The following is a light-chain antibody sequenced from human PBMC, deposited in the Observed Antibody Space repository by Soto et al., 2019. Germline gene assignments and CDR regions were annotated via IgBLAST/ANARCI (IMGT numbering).Light chain of an antibody. V-gene: IGLV2-14*01. Sequence: ALTQPASVSGSPGQSITISCTGTSSDVGGYNYVSWYQQHPGKAPKLMIYDVSNRPSGVSNRFSGSKSGNTASLTISGLQAEDEADYSCSSYTSSSTLRVFGGGTKLTVL. J-gene: IGLJ2*01. CDR1: SSDVGGYNY. CDR3: SSYTSSSTLRV. CDR2: DVS.